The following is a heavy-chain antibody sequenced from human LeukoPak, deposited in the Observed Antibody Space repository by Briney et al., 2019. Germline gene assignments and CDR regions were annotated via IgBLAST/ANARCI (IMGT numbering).Heavy chain of an antibody. V-gene: IGHV3-74*01. D-gene: IGHD5-18*01. CDR2: VSGDGSKT. CDR3: ARGLQLWYPGDAFDI. J-gene: IGHJ3*02. Sequence: GGSLRLSCTASGFTFSTNWMHWVRQAPGKGLVWVSRVSGDGSKTTYADSVKGRFTISRDNARNTMYLQMTSLRPEDTAVYYCARGLQLWYPGDAFDIWGQGTMVTVSS. CDR1: GFTFSTNW.